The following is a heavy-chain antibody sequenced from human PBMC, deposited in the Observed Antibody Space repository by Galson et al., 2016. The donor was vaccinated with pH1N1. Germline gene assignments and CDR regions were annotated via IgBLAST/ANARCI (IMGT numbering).Heavy chain of an antibody. CDR3: ARRYYLDY. CDR2: IDPSSGST. Sequence: SVKVSCKASGYTLSRYYMHWLRQAPGQGLEWMGIIDPSSGSTTYAQKFQGRVTMTHDTATNTAYMELSSLRSDDTAVYYCARRYYLDYWGQGTLVAVSS. V-gene: IGHV1-46*03. J-gene: IGHJ4*02. CDR1: GYTLSRYY.